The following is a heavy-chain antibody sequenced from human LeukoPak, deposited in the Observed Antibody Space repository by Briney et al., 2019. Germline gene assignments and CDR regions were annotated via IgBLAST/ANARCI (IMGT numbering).Heavy chain of an antibody. D-gene: IGHD3-22*01. CDR1: GGSISSSNW. CDR3: ARSPHYYYDSSGLDY. V-gene: IGHV4-4*02. CDR2: IYHSGST. J-gene: IGHJ4*02. Sequence: SETLSLTCAVSGGSISSSNWWSWVRRPPGKGLEWIGEIYHSGSTNYNPSLKSRVTISVDKSKNQFSLKLSSVTAADTAVYYCARSPHYYYDSSGLDYWGQGTLVTVSS.